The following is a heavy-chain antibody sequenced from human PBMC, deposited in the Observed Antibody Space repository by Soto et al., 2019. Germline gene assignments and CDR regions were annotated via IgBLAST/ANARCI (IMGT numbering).Heavy chain of an antibody. CDR1: GFTLTNYA. CDR2: ISYDGTNK. CDR3: AVARGDCTSGSCYSPGTATHSALDV. D-gene: IGHD1-1*01. Sequence: QVRLVESGGGVVQPGRSLRLSCAASGFTLTNYAMYWVRQAPGKGLEWVTLISYDGTNKHYADSVKGRFTISRDNSKGMVVLQMNSLRGDDTSIYDCAVARGDCTSGSCYSPGTATHSALDVWGQGTAVTVSS. V-gene: IGHV3-30*04. J-gene: IGHJ6*02.